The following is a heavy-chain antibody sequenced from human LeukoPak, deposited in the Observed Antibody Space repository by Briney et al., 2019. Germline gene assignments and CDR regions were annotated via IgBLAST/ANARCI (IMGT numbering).Heavy chain of an antibody. CDR1: GFTFSSYG. Sequence: TGGSLRLSCAASGFTFSSYGMHWVRQAPGKGLEWVAVIWYDGSNKYYADSVKGRFTISRDNSKNTLYLQMNSLRAEDTAVYYCARGLLEWWQYYYYGMDVWGQGTTVTVSS. CDR2: IWYDGSNK. J-gene: IGHJ6*02. CDR3: ARGLLEWWQYYYYGMDV. V-gene: IGHV3-33*01. D-gene: IGHD3-3*01.